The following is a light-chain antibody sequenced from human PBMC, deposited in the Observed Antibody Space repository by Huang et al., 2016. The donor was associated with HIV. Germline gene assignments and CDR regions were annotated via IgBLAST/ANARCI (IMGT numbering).Light chain of an antibody. CDR2: DAS. CDR3: QQRTKWPPIFT. V-gene: IGKV3-11*01. CDR1: QSVSRY. Sequence: EIVLTQSPATLSLSPGESATLSCRASQSVSRYLAWYQHKPGQAPRLLIYDASNRASGIPARFSGSGSGTDCTLTISSLEPEDFAVYYCQQRTKWPPIFTFGPGTAV. J-gene: IGKJ3*01.